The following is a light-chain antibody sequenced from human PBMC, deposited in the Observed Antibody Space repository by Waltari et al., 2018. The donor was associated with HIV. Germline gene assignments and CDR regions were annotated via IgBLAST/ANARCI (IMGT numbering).Light chain of an antibody. J-gene: IGKJ4*01. CDR2: KAS. CDR3: QQYNSYPLT. CDR1: QSISSW. V-gene: IGKV1-5*03. Sequence: DIQMTQSPSALSASVGDRVTITCRASQSISSWLAWYQQKPGKAPKLLIYKASSLESGAPSMFSGSGSGTEFTLTISSLQPGDFATYYCQQYNSYPLTFGGGTKVEIK.